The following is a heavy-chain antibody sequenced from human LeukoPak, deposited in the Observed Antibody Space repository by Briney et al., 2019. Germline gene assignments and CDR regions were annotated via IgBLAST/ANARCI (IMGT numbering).Heavy chain of an antibody. V-gene: IGHV5-51*01. D-gene: IGHD3-10*01. CDR3: ARRGNYYFDS. J-gene: IGHJ4*02. CDR1: GYSFTSYW. CDR2: IYPGDSDT. Sequence: GESLKISCKGSGYSFTSYWIAWVRQMPGRGLEWMGVIYPGDSDTRYSPSFQGQVTISADKSITTAYLQWSGLKASDTAIYYCARRGNYYFDSWGQGTLVTVSS.